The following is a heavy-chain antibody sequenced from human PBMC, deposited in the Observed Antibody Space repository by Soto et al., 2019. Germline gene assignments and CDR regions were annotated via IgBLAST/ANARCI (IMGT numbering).Heavy chain of an antibody. CDR2: IKEEGSEE. D-gene: IGHD6-25*01. J-gene: IGHJ4*02. V-gene: IGHV3-7*01. Sequence: EVQLEESGGDLVQPGGSLKLSCAASGFAFGTYWMGWVRQAPGKGLEWVASIKEEGSEEFYVDSVKGRFTISSDNAKNSRYLHMTSLRGEDSPVYYCARGGRSGSQYQIFASWSQGALVTVSS. CDR1: GFAFGTYW. CDR3: ARGGRSGSQYQIFAS.